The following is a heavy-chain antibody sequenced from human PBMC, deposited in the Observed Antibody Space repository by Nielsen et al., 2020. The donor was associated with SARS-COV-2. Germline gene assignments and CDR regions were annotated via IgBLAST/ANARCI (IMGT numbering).Heavy chain of an antibody. Sequence: SVNVSCKVSGGNFNSFAISWVRQAPGQGLDWMGRIIPVLEIANYAQTFQGRVTIIADKTTSTASMELSSLTSEDTAVYYCVKWVQLDLGYYYHGMDVWGQGTTVTVSS. V-gene: IGHV1-69*04. CDR1: GGNFNSFA. J-gene: IGHJ6*02. CDR2: IIPVLEIA. CDR3: VKWVQLDLGYYYHGMDV. D-gene: IGHD6-6*01.